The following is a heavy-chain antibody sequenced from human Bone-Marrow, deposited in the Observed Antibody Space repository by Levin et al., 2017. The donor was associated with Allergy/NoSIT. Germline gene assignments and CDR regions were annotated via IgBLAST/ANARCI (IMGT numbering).Heavy chain of an antibody. Sequence: GGSLRLSCKASGFSFFNYDMNWVRQAPGKGLEWISYVNSRARTTYYADSVKGRFTISRDDAENSLFLQMDSLRAEDTAVYYCAREFFVDNPYYFDLWGQGTLVTVSS. V-gene: IGHV3-48*03. CDR3: AREFFVDNPYYFDL. CDR2: VNSRARTT. CDR1: GFSFFNYD. D-gene: IGHD3-10*01. J-gene: IGHJ4*02.